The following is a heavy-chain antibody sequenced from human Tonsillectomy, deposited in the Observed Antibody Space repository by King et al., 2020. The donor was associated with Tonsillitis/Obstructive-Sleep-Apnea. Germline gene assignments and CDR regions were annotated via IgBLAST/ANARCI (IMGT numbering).Heavy chain of an antibody. J-gene: IGHJ4*02. CDR1: GFTFSNYG. D-gene: IGHD5-24*01. CDR2: IWYDGNNK. V-gene: IGHV3-33*01. Sequence: VQLVESGGGVVQPGRSLRLSCAASGFTFSNYGMHWVRQAPGKGLEWVTLIWYDGNNKYYADSVKGRFTISRDNSKNTLYLQMNSLRAEDTAVYYCARGIKDDYNFRVADYWGQGTLVTVSS. CDR3: ARGIKDDYNFRVADY.